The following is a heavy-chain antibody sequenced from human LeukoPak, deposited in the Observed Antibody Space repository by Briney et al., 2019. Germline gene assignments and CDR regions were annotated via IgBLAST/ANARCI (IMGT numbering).Heavy chain of an antibody. V-gene: IGHV1-69*04. CDR1: GGTFSSYA. CDR3: ARTANDYSNGYFDY. CDR2: IIPILGIA. D-gene: IGHD4-11*01. Sequence: SVKVSCKASGGTFSSYAISWVRQVPGQGLEWMGRIIPILGIANYAQKFQGRVTITADESTSTAYMELSSLRSEDTAVYYCARTANDYSNGYFDYWGQGTLVTVSS. J-gene: IGHJ4*02.